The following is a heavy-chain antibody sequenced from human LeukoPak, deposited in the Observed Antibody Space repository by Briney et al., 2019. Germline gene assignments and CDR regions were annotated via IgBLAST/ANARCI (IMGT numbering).Heavy chain of an antibody. V-gene: IGHV1-18*01. Sequence: GASVKVSCKASAYTFTNYGISWVRQAPGQGLEWMGWISAYNGNTNYAQKLQGRVTMTTDTSTSTAYMELRSLRSDDTAVYYCARAGSQQPEYYFDYWGQGTLVTVSS. CDR2: ISAYNGNT. CDR3: ARAGSQQPEYYFDY. CDR1: AYTFTNYG. J-gene: IGHJ4*02. D-gene: IGHD6-13*01.